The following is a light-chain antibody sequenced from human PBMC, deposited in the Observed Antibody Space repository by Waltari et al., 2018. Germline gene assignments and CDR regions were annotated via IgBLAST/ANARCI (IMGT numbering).Light chain of an antibody. CDR3: NSFTDSVTWV. CDR2: DVN. J-gene: IGLJ3*02. V-gene: IGLV2-14*03. Sequence: CYKHHQVKTPRLMILDVNKRPAGVSNRFSGSKSGNTASLTISGLQAEDEADYYFNSFTDSVTWVFGGGTKLTVL.